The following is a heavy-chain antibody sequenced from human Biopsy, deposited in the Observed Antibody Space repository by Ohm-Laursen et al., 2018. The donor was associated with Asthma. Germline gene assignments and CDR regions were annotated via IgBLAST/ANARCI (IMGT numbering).Heavy chain of an antibody. CDR3: ALSQDSGFDDHSPSWFDP. CDR1: GFSLRTPGVG. Sequence: TQTHTLTFSFSGFSLRTPGVGVGWIRQSPGKALEWLALIYWDDYNLFRPSLKRRLTITKDPSKNQVVPTMTKMDPVDSGTYYCALSQDSGFDDHSPSWFDPWGQGTLVTVSS. D-gene: IGHD3-9*01. CDR2: IYWDDYN. V-gene: IGHV2-5*02. J-gene: IGHJ5*02.